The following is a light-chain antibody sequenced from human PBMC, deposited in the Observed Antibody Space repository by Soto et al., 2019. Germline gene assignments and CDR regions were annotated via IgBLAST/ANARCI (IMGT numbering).Light chain of an antibody. Sequence: DVQMTQSPSTLSASVGDRVTITCRASQSISSWLAWYQQKPGKAPNLLIYDASSLESGVPSRFSGGGSGTEFTLTISSLQPDDFATYYCQHYYNYPWTFGQGTKVEIK. CDR3: QHYYNYPWT. CDR2: DAS. V-gene: IGKV1-5*01. J-gene: IGKJ1*01. CDR1: QSISSW.